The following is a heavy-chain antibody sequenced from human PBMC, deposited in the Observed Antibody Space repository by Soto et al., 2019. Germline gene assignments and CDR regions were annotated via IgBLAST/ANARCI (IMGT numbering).Heavy chain of an antibody. CDR2: IYYSGST. Sequence: SGTLSLTCTVSGGSISSSSYYWGWIRQPPGKGLEWIGSIYYSGSTYYNPSLKSRVTISVDTSKNQFSLKLSSVPAADTALYYCASQASPYYYYGMDVWGQGTTVT. CDR3: ASQASPYYYYGMDV. J-gene: IGHJ6*02. V-gene: IGHV4-39*01. CDR1: GGSISSSSYY.